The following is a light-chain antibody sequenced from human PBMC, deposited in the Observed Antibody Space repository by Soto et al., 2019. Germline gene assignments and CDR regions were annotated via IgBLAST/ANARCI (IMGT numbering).Light chain of an antibody. CDR2: DAS. CDR1: QTVSSNY. Sequence: EVVLTQSPATLSLSPGERATLSCGASQTVSSNYLAWYQQKPGLAPRLLIYDASTRATGIPDRFRGSGSGTDFTLTISRLEPEHVAVYYCHQYGYSPRGTFGGGTKVEIK. CDR3: HQYGYSPRGT. V-gene: IGKV3D-20*01. J-gene: IGKJ4*01.